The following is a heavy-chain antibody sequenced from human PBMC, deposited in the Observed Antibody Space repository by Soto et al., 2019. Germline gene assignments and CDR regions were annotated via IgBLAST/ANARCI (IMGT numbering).Heavy chain of an antibody. Sequence: EVQLVESGGGLVQPGGSLRLSCAASGFTFSSYWMSWVRQAPGKGLEWVANIKQDGSEKYYVDSVKGRFTISRDNAKNSLYLQMYSLRAEDTAVYYCAREEADSSADVIDPWGQGTLVTVSS. CDR1: GFTFSSYW. CDR3: AREEADSSADVIDP. V-gene: IGHV3-7*01. CDR2: IKQDGSEK. D-gene: IGHD6-19*01. J-gene: IGHJ5*02.